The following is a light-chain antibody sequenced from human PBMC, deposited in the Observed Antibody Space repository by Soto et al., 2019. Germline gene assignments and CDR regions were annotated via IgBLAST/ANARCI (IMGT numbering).Light chain of an antibody. V-gene: IGLV2-8*01. J-gene: IGLJ1*01. CDR3: SSYAGTHIV. CDR2: DVT. Sequence: QSALTQPPSASGSPGQSVTISCTGTSSDVGGYDYVSWYQQHPGKAPKLMIYDVTKRPSGVPDRFSGSKSVNTASLTVSGLQAEDEADYYCSSYAGTHIVFGTGTKVTVL. CDR1: SSDVGGYDY.